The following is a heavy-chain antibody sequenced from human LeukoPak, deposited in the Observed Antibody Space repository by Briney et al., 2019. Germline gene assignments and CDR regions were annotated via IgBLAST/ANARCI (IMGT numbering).Heavy chain of an antibody. D-gene: IGHD2-2*01. Sequence: ASVKVSCKVSGYTLTELSMHWVRQAPGKGLEWMGGFDPEDGETIYAQKFQGRVTMTEDTSTDTAYMELSSLRSEDTAVYYCATDLRGCSSTSCYADYWGQGTLVTVSS. V-gene: IGHV1-24*01. CDR2: FDPEDGET. J-gene: IGHJ4*02. CDR3: ATDLRGCSSTSCYADY. CDR1: GYTLTELS.